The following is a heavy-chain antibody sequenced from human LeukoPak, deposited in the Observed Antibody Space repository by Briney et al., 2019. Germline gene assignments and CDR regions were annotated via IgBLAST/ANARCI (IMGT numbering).Heavy chain of an antibody. V-gene: IGHV4-31*03. CDR1: GGSISSGGYY. J-gene: IGHJ4*02. D-gene: IGHD5-24*01. Sequence: PSQTLSLTCTVPGGSISSGGYYWSWIRQHPGKGLEWIGYIYYSGSTYYNPSLKSRVTISVDTSKNQFSLKLSSVTAADTAVYYCARGEMATIEFDYWGQGTLVTVSS. CDR3: ARGEMATIEFDY. CDR2: IYYSGST.